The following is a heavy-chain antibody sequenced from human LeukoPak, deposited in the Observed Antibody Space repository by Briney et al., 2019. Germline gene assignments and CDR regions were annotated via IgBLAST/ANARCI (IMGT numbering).Heavy chain of an antibody. V-gene: IGHV3-66*01. CDR1: GFIVSSNY. Sequence: PGGSLRLSCAASGFIVSSNYMSWVRQAPGKGLEWVSVIYSGGSTNYADSVKGRFTISRDNSKNTLYLQMNSLRTEDTAVYYCAKVLVLVSANRYYFDYWGQGTLVTVSS. CDR3: AKVLVLVSANRYYFDY. J-gene: IGHJ4*02. CDR2: IYSGGST. D-gene: IGHD2-15*01.